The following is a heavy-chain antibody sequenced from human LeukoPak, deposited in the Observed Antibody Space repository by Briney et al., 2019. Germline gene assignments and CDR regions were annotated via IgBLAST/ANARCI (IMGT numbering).Heavy chain of an antibody. J-gene: IGHJ4*02. CDR3: ARRYCSGGSCYPRHFDF. D-gene: IGHD2-15*01. Sequence: SETLSLTCTVSGGSISSYYWSWIRQPPGKGLEWIGYMYYSGSTNYNPSLKSRVTISVDTSKNQFSLNLSSVTAADTAVYYCARRYCSGGSCYPRHFDFWGQGTLVTVSS. CDR1: GGSISSYY. V-gene: IGHV4-59*08. CDR2: MYYSGST.